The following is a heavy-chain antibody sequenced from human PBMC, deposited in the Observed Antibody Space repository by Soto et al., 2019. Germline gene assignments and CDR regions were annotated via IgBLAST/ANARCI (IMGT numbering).Heavy chain of an antibody. CDR2: LGTAGGT. Sequence: EVQLVESGGGLVQPGGSLRLSCAASGFTFSSYDMHWVRQATGKGLEWVSGLGTAGGTFYAGSVKGRFTISRENVKNSLDLQMNSLRAGDTAVYYCARGGETGFDYWGQGTLVTVSS. J-gene: IGHJ4*02. CDR3: ARGGETGFDY. V-gene: IGHV3-13*01. D-gene: IGHD3-16*01. CDR1: GFTFSSYD.